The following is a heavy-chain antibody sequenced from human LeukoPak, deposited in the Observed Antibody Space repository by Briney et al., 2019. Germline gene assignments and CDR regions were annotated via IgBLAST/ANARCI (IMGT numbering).Heavy chain of an antibody. CDR1: GFTFDDYG. Sequence: GRSRRLSCVAAGFTFDDYGMSWVSPAPGKGQAWVSGINLNGGITGYTDSVKGRFNNSRDNAKNSLYLQMNSLRVEDTALYYCVRVRDRYSFGGQGTLVIVSA. D-gene: IGHD5-24*01. V-gene: IGHV3-20*04. CDR2: INLNGGIT. J-gene: IGHJ4*02. CDR3: VRVRDRYSF.